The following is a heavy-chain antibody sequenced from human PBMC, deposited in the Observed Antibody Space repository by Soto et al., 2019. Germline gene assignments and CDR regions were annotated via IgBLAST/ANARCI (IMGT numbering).Heavy chain of an antibody. CDR2: IIPIFGTA. CDR3: ARAGGSSWSFDY. V-gene: IGHV1-69*06. D-gene: IGHD6-13*01. J-gene: IGHJ4*02. Sequence: ASVKVSCKASGGTFSSYAISWVRQAPGQGLEWMGGIIPIFGTANYAQKFQGRVTITADKSTSTAYMELSSLRSGDTAVYYCARAGGSSWSFDYWGQGTLVTVSS. CDR1: GGTFSSYA.